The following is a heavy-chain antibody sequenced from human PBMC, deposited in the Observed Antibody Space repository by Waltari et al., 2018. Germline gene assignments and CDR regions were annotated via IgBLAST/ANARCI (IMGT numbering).Heavy chain of an antibody. V-gene: IGHV4-59*12. CDR3: ARRLAYYESGYYMGYFDY. CDR2: IDGGSGST. D-gene: IGHD3-22*01. Sequence: QVQLQESGPGLVKPSETLSLTCAVSGGSISSNYWSWIRQSPGKGLEWIGYIDGGSGSTSYNPSLKSRVTISTDTSKNQFSLKLSSVTAADTAVYYCARRLAYYESGYYMGYFDYWGQGVLVTVSS. CDR1: GGSISSNY. J-gene: IGHJ4*02.